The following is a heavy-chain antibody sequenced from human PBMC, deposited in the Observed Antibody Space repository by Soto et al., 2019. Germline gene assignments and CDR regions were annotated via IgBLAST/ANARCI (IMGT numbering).Heavy chain of an antibody. V-gene: IGHV4-34*01. Sequence: PSETLSLTCAVYGGSFSGYYWSWIRQPPGKGLEWNGEINHSGSTNYNPSLKSRVTISVDTSKNQFSLKLSSVTAADTAVYYCARGRKGDGDYDGTHYWGQGTLVTVSS. CDR3: ARGRKGDGDYDGTHY. CDR1: GGSFSGYY. J-gene: IGHJ4*02. CDR2: INHSGST. D-gene: IGHD4-17*01.